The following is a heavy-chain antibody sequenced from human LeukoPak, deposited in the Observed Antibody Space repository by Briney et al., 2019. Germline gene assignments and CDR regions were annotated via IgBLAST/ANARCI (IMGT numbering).Heavy chain of an antibody. CDR3: ARDRPVYCSSTSCYLIYYMDV. V-gene: IGHV3-21*01. J-gene: IGHJ6*03. CDR2: ISSTSSYI. D-gene: IGHD2-2*01. Sequence: PGGSLRLSCAASGFTFSSYSMNWVRQAPGKGLEWVSSISSTSSYIYYADSVKGRFTISTDNAKNSLYLQMSSLRAEDTAVYYCARDRPVYCSSTSCYLIYYMDVWGKGTTVTVSS. CDR1: GFTFSSYS.